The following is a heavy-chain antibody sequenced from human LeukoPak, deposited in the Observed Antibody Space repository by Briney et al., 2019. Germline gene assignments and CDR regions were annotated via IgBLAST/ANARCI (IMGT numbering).Heavy chain of an antibody. J-gene: IGHJ4*02. CDR2: IFSNGGST. V-gene: IGHV3-64D*06. CDR3: VKDGLAFCGGDCYSYFDY. D-gene: IGHD2-21*02. Sequence: GGSLRLSCSASGFTFSVYAIHWVRQAPGKGLEYVLTIFSNGGSTYYADSVKGRFTISRYSSKNTVSLQMSNLRAEDTALYYCVKDGLAFCGGDCYSYFDYWGQGTLVTVSS. CDR1: GFTFSVYA.